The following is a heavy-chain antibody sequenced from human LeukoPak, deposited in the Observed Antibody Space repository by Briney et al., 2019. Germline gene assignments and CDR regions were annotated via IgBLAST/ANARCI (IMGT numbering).Heavy chain of an antibody. Sequence: GASVTVSCKASGYTFTIYYMHWVRQAPGQGLEWMGIINPSGGSTSYAQKFQGRVTMTRDTSTSTVYMELSSLRSEDTAVYYCARDPAWGSSHNWFDPWGQGTLVTVSS. CDR3: ARDPAWGSSHNWFDP. J-gene: IGHJ5*02. D-gene: IGHD2-15*01. V-gene: IGHV1-46*01. CDR1: GYTFTIYY. CDR2: INPSGGST.